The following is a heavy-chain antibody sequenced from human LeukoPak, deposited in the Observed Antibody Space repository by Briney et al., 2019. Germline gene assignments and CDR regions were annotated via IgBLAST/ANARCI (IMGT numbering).Heavy chain of an antibody. V-gene: IGHV3-21*04. CDR3: ARGPTSRGVAFDY. J-gene: IGHJ4*02. CDR1: RFTFSDYS. D-gene: IGHD2-15*01. Sequence: GGSLRLSCAASRFTFSDYSMNWVRQAPGKGLQWVASISSGSVYIYYADSMKGRFTISRDNAKNSMYLQMYSLRAEDTAVYYCARGPTSRGVAFDYWGQGTLVTVSS. CDR2: ISSGSVYI.